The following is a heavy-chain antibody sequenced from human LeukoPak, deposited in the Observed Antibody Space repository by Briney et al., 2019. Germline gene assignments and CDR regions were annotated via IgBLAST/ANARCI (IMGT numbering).Heavy chain of an antibody. J-gene: IGHJ4*02. Sequence: PSETLSLTCAVYGGSFSGYYWSWIRQPPGKGLEWIGEINHRGSTNYNPSLKSRVTISVDTSKNQFSLKLSSVTAADTAVYYCARSERYSSGWYFYFDYWGQGTLVTVSS. V-gene: IGHV4-34*01. CDR3: ARSERYSSGWYFYFDY. D-gene: IGHD6-19*01. CDR1: GGSFSGYY. CDR2: INHRGST.